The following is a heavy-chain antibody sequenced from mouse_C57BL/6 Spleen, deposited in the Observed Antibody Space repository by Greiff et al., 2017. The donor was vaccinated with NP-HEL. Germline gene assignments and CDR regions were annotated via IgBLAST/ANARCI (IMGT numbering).Heavy chain of an antibody. J-gene: IGHJ2*01. CDR1: IKDYY. V-gene: IGHV14-2*01. D-gene: IGHD2-4*01. Sequence: EVQLQQSGAELVKPGASVNIKDYYMHWVKQRTEQGLEWIGRIDPEDGETKYAPKFQGKATITADTSSNTAYLQLSSLTSEDTAVYYCASYDYDGKGFDYWGQGTTLTVSS. CDR2: IDPEDGET. CDR3: ASYDYDGKGFDY.